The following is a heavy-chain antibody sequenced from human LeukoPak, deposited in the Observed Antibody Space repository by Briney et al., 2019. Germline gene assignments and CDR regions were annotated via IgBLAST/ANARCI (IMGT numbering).Heavy chain of an antibody. CDR1: GFTFSSYG. V-gene: IGHV3-33*08. CDR3: ARGDKRDGYNYSFGMDV. J-gene: IGHJ6*02. D-gene: IGHD5-12*01. CDR2: IWYDGSNK. Sequence: PGGSLRLSCAASGFTFSSYGMHWVRQAPGKGLEWVAVIWYDGSNKYYADSVKGRFTISRDNSKNTLYLQMNSLRAEDTAVYYCARGDKRDGYNYSFGMDVWGQGTTVTVSS.